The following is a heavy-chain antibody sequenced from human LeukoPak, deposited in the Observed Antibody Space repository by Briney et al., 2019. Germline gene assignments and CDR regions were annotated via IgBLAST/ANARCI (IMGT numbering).Heavy chain of an antibody. CDR3: ASTKTTYYYYGMDV. D-gene: IGHD1-26*01. CDR1: GFTFSSYW. CDR2: INTDDSST. Sequence: GGSLRLSCAASGFTFSSYWMHWVRQAPGKGLVWVSRINTDDSSTSYADSVKGRFTISRDNAKNTLYLQMNSLRAEDSAVYYCASTKTTYYYYGMDVWGQGTTVTVSS. V-gene: IGHV3-74*01. J-gene: IGHJ6*02.